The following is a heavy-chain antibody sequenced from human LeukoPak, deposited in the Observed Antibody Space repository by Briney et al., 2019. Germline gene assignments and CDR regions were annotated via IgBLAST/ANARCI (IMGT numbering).Heavy chain of an antibody. CDR2: INHSGST. V-gene: IGHV4-34*01. D-gene: IGHD1-26*01. J-gene: IGHJ4*02. CDR3: AGDIRGVSY. Sequence: SETQSLTCAVYGGSFSGYYWSWIRQPPGKGLEWIGEINHSGSTNYNPSLKSRVTISVDTSKNQFSLKLSSVTAADTAVYYCAGDIRGVSYWGQGTLVTVSS. CDR1: GGSFSGYY.